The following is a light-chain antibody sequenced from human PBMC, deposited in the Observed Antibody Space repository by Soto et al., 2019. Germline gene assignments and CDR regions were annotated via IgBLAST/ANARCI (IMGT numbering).Light chain of an antibody. Sequence: DIQMTQSPSSLSASVGDRVTITCRASQSITSYLNWYQQKPGKAPQLLIYAASSLQSGVPSRFSGSASGTDFTLTISSLQPEDFATYFCQQRYTTPWTFGQGTKMEVK. CDR1: QSITSY. CDR3: QQRYTTPWT. V-gene: IGKV1-39*01. CDR2: AAS. J-gene: IGKJ1*01.